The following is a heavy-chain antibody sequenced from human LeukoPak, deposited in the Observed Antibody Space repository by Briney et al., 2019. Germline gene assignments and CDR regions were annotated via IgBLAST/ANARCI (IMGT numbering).Heavy chain of an antibody. CDR3: ASWEVGATSVDY. CDR1: GFTFSSYS. D-gene: IGHD1-26*01. Sequence: PGGSLRLSCAASGFTFSSYSMNWVRQAPGKGLEWVSSISSSSSYIYYADSVKGRFTISRDNAKNSLYLQMNSLRAEDTAVYYCASWEVGATSVDYWGQGTLVTVSS. J-gene: IGHJ4*02. CDR2: ISSSSSYI. V-gene: IGHV3-21*01.